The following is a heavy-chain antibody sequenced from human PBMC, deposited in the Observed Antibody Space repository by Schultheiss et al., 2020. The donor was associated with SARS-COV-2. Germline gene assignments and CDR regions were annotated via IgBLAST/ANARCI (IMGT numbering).Heavy chain of an antibody. J-gene: IGHJ6*02. Sequence: ASVKVSCKASGYTFTGYYMHWVRQAPGQGLEWMGWINPNSGGTNYAQKFQGRVTMTRDTSISTAYMELSRLRSDDTAVYYCARDVGATTSWGYYYYGMDVCGQGTTVTVSS. D-gene: IGHD1-26*01. CDR3: ARDVGATTSWGYYYYGMDV. CDR2: INPNSGGT. V-gene: IGHV1-2*02. CDR1: GYTFTGYY.